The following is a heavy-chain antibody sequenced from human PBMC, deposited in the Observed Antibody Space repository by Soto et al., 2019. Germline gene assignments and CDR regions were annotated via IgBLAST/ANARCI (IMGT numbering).Heavy chain of an antibody. D-gene: IGHD3-10*01. CDR2: SYHSGNT. V-gene: IGHV4-4*02. CDR1: GASIITDNW. Sequence: QVQLQESGPGLVKPSGTLSLTCALSGASIITDNWWSWVSQPPGKEMEWIGESYHSGNTNFNPSVKRRVTIRVDTSKNQFSLTVRSVTAADTAIYYCARASASSKLRGVVINWGQGTLVTVSS. J-gene: IGHJ4*02. CDR3: ARASASSKLRGVVIN.